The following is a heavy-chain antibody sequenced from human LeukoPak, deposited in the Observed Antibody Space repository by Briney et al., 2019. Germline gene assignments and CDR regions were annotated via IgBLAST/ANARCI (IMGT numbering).Heavy chain of an antibody. CDR1: GGSISSYY. CDR2: TSDSGYT. V-gene: IGHV4-59*01. J-gene: IGHJ6*03. CDR3: ARVGYSSGWTHRIYYYYIDV. D-gene: IGHD6-19*01. Sequence: SETLSLTCTVSGGSISSYYWSWIRQPPGKGLEWIGYTSDSGYTNYSPSLRSRVTISVDTSKNQFSLKLSSVTAADTAVYYCARVGYSSGWTHRIYYYYIDVWGKGTTVTVSS.